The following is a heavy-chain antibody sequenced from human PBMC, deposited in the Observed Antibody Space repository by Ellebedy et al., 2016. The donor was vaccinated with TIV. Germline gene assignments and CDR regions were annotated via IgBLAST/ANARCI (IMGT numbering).Heavy chain of an antibody. Sequence: ASVKVSCXASGGTFSSYAISWVRQAPGQGLEWMGWMNPNSGGRNYAQKFQGRVTMTRDTSISTAYMELSRLRSDDTAVYYCARDRKETYITQSGLYGMDVWGHGTTVTVFS. CDR2: MNPNSGGR. CDR3: ARDRKETYITQSGLYGMDV. D-gene: IGHD1-14*01. J-gene: IGHJ6*02. CDR1: GGTFSSYA. V-gene: IGHV1-2*02.